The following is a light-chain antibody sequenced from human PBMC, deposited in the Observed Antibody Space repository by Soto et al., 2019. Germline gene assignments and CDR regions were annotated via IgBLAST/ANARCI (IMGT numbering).Light chain of an antibody. CDR3: QQYCNLPRP. Sequence: EIVLTQSPGTLSLSPGERATLSCRASQSVSNNYLAWYQPKPGQAPRLLLYDASTRATGIPDRFSGSGSGTDFTLTISRLEPEDLAVYYCQQYCNLPRPFGRGTKVEIK. CDR2: DAS. CDR1: QSVSNNY. V-gene: IGKV3-20*01. J-gene: IGKJ1*01.